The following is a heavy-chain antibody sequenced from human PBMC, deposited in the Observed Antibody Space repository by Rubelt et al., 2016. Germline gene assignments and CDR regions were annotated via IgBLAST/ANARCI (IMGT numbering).Heavy chain of an antibody. J-gene: IGHJ4*02. V-gene: IGHV1-18*01. Sequence: QVQLVQFGAWGKKPGGSVKVSFKASGFTFSNHGIRLVRQAPGQGTEWVGWVNAYKGNTNYAQKPQGRVTMTTDTSTSTAYMELRSLRSDDTAVYYCASGGIAARLFDYWGQGTLVTVSS. CDR3: ASGGIAARLFDY. CDR2: VNAYKGNT. CDR1: GFTFSNHG. D-gene: IGHD6-6*01.